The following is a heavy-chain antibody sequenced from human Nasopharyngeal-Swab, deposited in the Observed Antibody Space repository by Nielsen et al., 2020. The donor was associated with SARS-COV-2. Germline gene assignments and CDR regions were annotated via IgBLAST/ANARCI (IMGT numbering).Heavy chain of an antibody. CDR3: ARETRLVFSPRNDY. CDR2: INQDGSEK. D-gene: IGHD6-6*01. Sequence: GESLKISCAASGFTFSSYWMTWVRQAPGKGLEWVANINQDGSEKYYVDSVKGRFTISRDNAKNSLYLQVNSLRVEDTAVYYCARETRLVFSPRNDYWGQGTLVTVSS. CDR1: GFTFSSYW. J-gene: IGHJ4*02. V-gene: IGHV3-7*01.